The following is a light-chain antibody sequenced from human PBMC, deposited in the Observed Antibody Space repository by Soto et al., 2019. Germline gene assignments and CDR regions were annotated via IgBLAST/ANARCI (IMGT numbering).Light chain of an antibody. CDR2: RAS. V-gene: IGKV1-39*01. Sequence: DIQMTQSPSSLSASVGDRVTITCRASQTISIYLNWYQQKPGKAPKLLIFRASNLQTEVPSRFTGSGSGTDFALTISSLQPEDFAAYYCQQSYSTTITFGQGTRLEIK. CDR3: QQSYSTTIT. CDR1: QTISIY. J-gene: IGKJ5*01.